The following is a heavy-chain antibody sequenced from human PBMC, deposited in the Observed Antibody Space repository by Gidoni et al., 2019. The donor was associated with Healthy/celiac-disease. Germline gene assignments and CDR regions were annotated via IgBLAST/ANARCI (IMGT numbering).Heavy chain of an antibody. J-gene: IGHJ3*02. CDR2: ISGSGGST. CDR1: GFTFSSYA. CDR3: AKWDYGSGSFDI. Sequence: EVQLLESGGGLVQHGGSLRLSCAASGFTFSSYAMSWFRQAPGKGLEWVSAISGSGGSTYYADSVKGRFTISRDNSKNTLYLQMNSLRAEDTAVYYCAKWDYGSGSFDIWGQGTMVTVSS. V-gene: IGHV3-23*01. D-gene: IGHD3-10*01.